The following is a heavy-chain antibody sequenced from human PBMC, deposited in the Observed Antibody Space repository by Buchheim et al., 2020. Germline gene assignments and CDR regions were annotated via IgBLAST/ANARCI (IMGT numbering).Heavy chain of an antibody. D-gene: IGHD1-20*01. Sequence: QVQLMQSGAEVKKPGASVRVSCKASGYTFTRYFVHWVRQAPGQGLEWMGIINPSGGSTKYAQKFQGRVTMTGDTSTRTVYMELNNLRSEDTAVYYCARGDNWNGFNWFDPWGQGTL. CDR1: GYTFTRYF. CDR2: INPSGGST. J-gene: IGHJ5*02. CDR3: ARGDNWNGFNWFDP. V-gene: IGHV1-46*01.